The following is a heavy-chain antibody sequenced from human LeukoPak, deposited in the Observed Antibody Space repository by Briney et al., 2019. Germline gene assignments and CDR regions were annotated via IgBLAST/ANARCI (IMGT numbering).Heavy chain of an antibody. D-gene: IGHD3-22*01. V-gene: IGHV3-30*18. CDR3: AKVEYYESSGYLNY. Sequence: RLSSVSSGFTFRRHGMHRPRPAPGNGLEGRAVISHDGSNKYYVDSVQGRFTISRDNSKNPLYLQMNSLRAEDTAVYYCAKVEYYESSGYLNYWGQGTLVTVSS. CDR2: ISHDGSNK. J-gene: IGHJ4*02. CDR1: GFTFRRHG.